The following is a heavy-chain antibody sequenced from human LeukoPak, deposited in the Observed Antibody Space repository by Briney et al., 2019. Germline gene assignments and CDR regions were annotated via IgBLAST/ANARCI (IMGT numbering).Heavy chain of an antibody. D-gene: IGHD2-15*01. CDR1: GGTFSSYA. CDR3: ARGVTTSVWWLRGGFSDH. J-gene: IGHJ4*02. CDR2: IIPIFGTA. Sequence: WASVTVSCKASGGTFSSYAISWVRQAPGQGLEWMGGIIPIFGTANYAQKFQGRLTMDRNNSINTAYMELSSLRSDDTAVYYCARGVTTSVWWLRGGFSDHWGQGVLVTVTS. V-gene: IGHV1-69*05.